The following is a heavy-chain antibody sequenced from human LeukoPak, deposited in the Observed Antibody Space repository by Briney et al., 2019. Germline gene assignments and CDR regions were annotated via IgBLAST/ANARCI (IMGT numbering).Heavy chain of an antibody. CDR1: GLIFSNSW. V-gene: IGHV3-74*01. CDR2: INDDGSSR. D-gene: IGHD3-10*01. Sequence: GRSLRLSCAASGLIFSNSWMHWVRQAPGKGLVWVSCINDDGSSRSYAESVRGRFTISKDNAKNMLYLQMNSLRAEDTAVYYCGRVSGLGKNEDLHVWGQGTLVTVAS. CDR3: GRVSGLGKNEDLHV. J-gene: IGHJ1*01.